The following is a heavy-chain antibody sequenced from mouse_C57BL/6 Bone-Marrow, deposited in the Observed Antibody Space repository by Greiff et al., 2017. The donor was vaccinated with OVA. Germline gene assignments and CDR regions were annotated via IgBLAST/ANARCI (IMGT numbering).Heavy chain of an antibody. J-gene: IGHJ3*01. Sequence: VMLVESGAELVRPGASVKLSCKASGYTFTDYYINWVKQRPGQGLEWIARIYPGSGNTYYNEKFKGKATLTAEKSSSTAYMQLSSLTSEDSAVYYCARYGYRRAWFAYWGQGTLVTVSA. CDR1: GYTFTDYY. D-gene: IGHD1-2*01. CDR3: ARYGYRRAWFAY. CDR2: IYPGSGNT. V-gene: IGHV1-76*01.